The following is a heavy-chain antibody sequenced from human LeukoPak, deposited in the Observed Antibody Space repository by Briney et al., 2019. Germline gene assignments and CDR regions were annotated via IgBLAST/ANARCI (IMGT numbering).Heavy chain of an antibody. CDR2: IYYSGST. CDR3: ARDLGYSYGWDYYYMDV. D-gene: IGHD5-18*01. CDR1: GGSISSYY. J-gene: IGHJ6*03. Sequence: AETLSLTCTVSGGSISSYYWSWIRQPPGKGRGWIGYIYYSGSTNYTPSLKSRVTISVDTSKNQFSLKLSSVTAADTAVYYCARDLGYSYGWDYYYMDVWGKGTTVTVSS. V-gene: IGHV4-59*01.